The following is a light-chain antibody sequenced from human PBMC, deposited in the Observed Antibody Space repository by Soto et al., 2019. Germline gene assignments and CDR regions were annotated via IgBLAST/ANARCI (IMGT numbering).Light chain of an antibody. CDR1: SSNIGSNI. J-gene: IGLJ3*02. V-gene: IGLV1-44*01. Sequence: QSVLTQPPSASGTPGQRVTISCSGGSSNIGSNIVNWYQQLPGTAPKLLIYSNDQRPSGVPDRFSASRSGTSASLAISGLQSEDETDYYCAAWDDSLNGWVFGGGTQLTVL. CDR3: AAWDDSLNGWV. CDR2: SND.